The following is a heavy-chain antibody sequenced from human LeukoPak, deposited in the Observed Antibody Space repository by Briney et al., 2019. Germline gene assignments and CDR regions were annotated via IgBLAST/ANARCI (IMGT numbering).Heavy chain of an antibody. V-gene: IGHV4-31*03. D-gene: IGHD6-13*01. Sequence: SQTLSLTGTVAGGSISSGGYYWRWIRQHAGECLEWIAYIYYSGSTYHNPSLKRRITISVDTSKNQYSLKLSSVTAADTAVYYCAREGSSWYGVRTFDYWGQGTLVTVSP. CDR2: IYYSGST. CDR3: AREGSSWYGVRTFDY. CDR1: GGSISSGGYY. J-gene: IGHJ4*02.